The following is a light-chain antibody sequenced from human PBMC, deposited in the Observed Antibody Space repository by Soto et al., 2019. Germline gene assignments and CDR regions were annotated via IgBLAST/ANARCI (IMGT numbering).Light chain of an antibody. CDR1: SSDIGGYNH. J-gene: IGLJ1*01. V-gene: IGLV2-14*03. Sequence: QSVLTQPASVSGSPGQSISISCTGTSSDIGGYNHVSWYQQHPGKAPKLVIYDVSSRPSGVSNRFSGSKSGNTASLTISGLQAEDEADYYCSSWTTSSTPLYVFGTGTKVTVL. CDR3: SSWTTSSTPLYV. CDR2: DVS.